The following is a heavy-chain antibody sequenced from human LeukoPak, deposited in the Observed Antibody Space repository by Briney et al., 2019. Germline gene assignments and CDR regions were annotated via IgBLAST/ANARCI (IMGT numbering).Heavy chain of an antibody. D-gene: IGHD3-10*01. CDR3: ARDGFRYYYGSGSYYKSYYYYGMDV. Sequence: GGSLRLSCAASGFTFSSYEMNWVRQAPGKGLEWVSCISSSGSTIYYADSVKGRFTISRDNAKNSLYLQMNSLRAEDTAVYYCARDGFRYYYGSGSYYKSYYYYGMDVWGQGTTVTVSS. CDR2: ISSSGSTI. J-gene: IGHJ6*02. CDR1: GFTFSSYE. V-gene: IGHV3-48*03.